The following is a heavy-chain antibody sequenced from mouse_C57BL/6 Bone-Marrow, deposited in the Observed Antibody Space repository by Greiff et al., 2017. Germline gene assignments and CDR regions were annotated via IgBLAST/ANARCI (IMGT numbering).Heavy chain of an antibody. D-gene: IGHD1-1*01. J-gene: IGHJ4*01. Sequence: VQLKESGPGLVKPSQSLSLTCSVTGYSITSGYYWNWIRQFPGNKLEWMGYISYDGSNNYNPSLKNRISITRDTSKNQFFLKLNSVTTEDTATYYSARGDYYGSSHAMDYWGQGTSVTVSS. CDR3: ARGDYYGSSHAMDY. CDR1: GYSITSGYY. CDR2: ISYDGSN. V-gene: IGHV3-6*01.